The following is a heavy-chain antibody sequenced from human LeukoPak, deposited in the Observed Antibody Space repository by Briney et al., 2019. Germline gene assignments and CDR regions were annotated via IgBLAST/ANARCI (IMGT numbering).Heavy chain of an antibody. CDR2: INHSGST. Sequence: SETLSLTCAVYGGSFSGYYWRWLRQPPGKGLEGIGEINHSGSTNYNPSLKSRVTISVDTSKSQFSLKLSSVTAADTAVYYCASITRADYWGQGTLVTVSS. D-gene: IGHD1-20*01. CDR1: GGSFSGYY. J-gene: IGHJ4*02. V-gene: IGHV4-34*01. CDR3: ASITRADY.